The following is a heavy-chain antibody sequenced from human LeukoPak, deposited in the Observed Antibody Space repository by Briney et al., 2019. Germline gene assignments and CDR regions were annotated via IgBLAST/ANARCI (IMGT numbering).Heavy chain of an antibody. CDR1: GFTFSDYY. V-gene: IGHV4-38-2*01. D-gene: IGHD4/OR15-4a*01. CDR3: ARGRRIVVLPGRGYFDL. CDR2: IYYAGST. J-gene: IGHJ2*01. Sequence: GSLRLSCAASGFTFSDYYMSWIRVPPGKGLEWIGSIYYAGSTYYNPSLKSRVTLSVDTSTNHFSLNIKSVTAADTAMYYCARGRRIVVLPGRGYFDLWGRGTLVTVSS.